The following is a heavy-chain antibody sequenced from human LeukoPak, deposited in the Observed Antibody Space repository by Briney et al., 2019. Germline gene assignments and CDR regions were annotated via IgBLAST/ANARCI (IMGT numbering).Heavy chain of an antibody. D-gene: IGHD4-17*01. J-gene: IGHJ2*01. CDR1: GFTFSRYA. Sequence: GGSLRLSCAASGFTFSRYAMHWVRQAPGKGLEWVAVISYDGSNEYYADSVKGRFTISRDSSENTLYLQMNSLRAEDTAVYYCVRDYGANWYFDLWGRGTLVTVSS. CDR2: ISYDGSNE. CDR3: VRDYGANWYFDL. V-gene: IGHV3-30-3*01.